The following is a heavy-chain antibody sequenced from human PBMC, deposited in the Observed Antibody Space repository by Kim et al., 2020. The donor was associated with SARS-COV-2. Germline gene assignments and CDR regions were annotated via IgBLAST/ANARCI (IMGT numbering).Heavy chain of an antibody. Sequence: GGSLRLSCAASGFTFSNAWMSWVRQAPGKGLEWVGRIKSKTDGGTTDYAAPVKGRFTISRDDSKNTLYLQMNSLKTEDTAVYYCTTGPRLLWFGELALSRTSWGQGTLVTVSS. CDR2: IKSKTDGGTT. D-gene: IGHD3-10*01. CDR3: TTGPRLLWFGELALSRTS. J-gene: IGHJ4*02. V-gene: IGHV3-15*01. CDR1: GFTFSNAW.